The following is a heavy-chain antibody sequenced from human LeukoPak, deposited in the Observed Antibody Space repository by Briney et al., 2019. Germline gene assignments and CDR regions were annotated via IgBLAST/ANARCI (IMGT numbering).Heavy chain of an antibody. CDR2: IDSDRSST. CDR3: AAAYCSSTTCYSPTDTN. D-gene: IGHD2-2*01. CDR1: GSTFRSYW. V-gene: IGHV3-74*01. Sequence: EPGGSLRLSCEASGSTFRSYWMHWVRQAPGKGLVWVSRIDSDRSSTSYADSVKGRFTISRDNAKNTLYLQMNSLRVEDTAVYYCAAAYCSSTTCYSPTDTNRGQGTLVTVSS. J-gene: IGHJ4*02.